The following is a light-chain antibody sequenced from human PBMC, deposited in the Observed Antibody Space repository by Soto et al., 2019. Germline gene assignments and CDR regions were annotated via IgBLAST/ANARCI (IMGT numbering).Light chain of an antibody. CDR3: QQSYSSLQT. V-gene: IGKV1-39*01. Sequence: GDRVTITCRASQSISSYVNWYQQKPGKAPKLLMYAASSLQSGVPSRFGGSGSGTDFTLTISSLQPEDFATYYCQQSYSSLQTFGQGTKVEIK. J-gene: IGKJ1*01. CDR1: QSISSY. CDR2: AAS.